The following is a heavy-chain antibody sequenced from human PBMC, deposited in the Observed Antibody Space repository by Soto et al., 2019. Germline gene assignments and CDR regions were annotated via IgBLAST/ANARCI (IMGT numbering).Heavy chain of an antibody. Sequence: TLSLTCSVSGGSVSNKTYYWSWIRQPPGKRLEWIGYVYYSGTTNYNPSLKSRVTISVDLSKNQFSLRLSSVTTADTALYYCARTTAVPNTLRSRYFFDYWGQGTLVTVSS. D-gene: IGHD4-17*01. CDR3: ARTTAVPNTLRSRYFFDY. V-gene: IGHV4-61*01. CDR1: GGSVSNKTYY. CDR2: VYYSGTT. J-gene: IGHJ4*02.